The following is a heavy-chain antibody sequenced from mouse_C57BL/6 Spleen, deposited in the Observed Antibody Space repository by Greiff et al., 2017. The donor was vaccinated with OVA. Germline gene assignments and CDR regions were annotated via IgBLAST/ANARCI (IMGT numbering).Heavy chain of an antibody. CDR1: GYTFTSYW. J-gene: IGHJ3*01. Sequence: QVQLQQPGAELVMPGASVKLSCKASGYTFTSYWMHWVKQRPGQGLEWIGEIDPSDSYTNYKQKFKGKSTLTVDKSSRTAYMQLSSLTSEDSAVYDGACPQYYGSSPPWFAYWGQGTLVTVSA. V-gene: IGHV1-69*01. D-gene: IGHD1-1*01. CDR2: IDPSDSYT. CDR3: ACPQYYGSSPPWFAY.